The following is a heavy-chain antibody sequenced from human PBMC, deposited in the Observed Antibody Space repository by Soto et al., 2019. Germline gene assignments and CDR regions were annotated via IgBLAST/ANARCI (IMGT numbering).Heavy chain of an antibody. CDR2: IYYSGST. CDR1: GGSISSYY. D-gene: IGHD3-16*02. CDR3: ARGWYDYVWGSYRYSNWFDP. Sequence: SETLSLTCTVSGGSISSYYWSWIRQPPGKGLEWIGYIYYSGSTNYNPSLKSRVTISVDTSKNQFSLKLSSVTAADTAVYYCARGWYDYVWGSYRYSNWFDPWGQRTPVTVSS. J-gene: IGHJ5*02. V-gene: IGHV4-59*01.